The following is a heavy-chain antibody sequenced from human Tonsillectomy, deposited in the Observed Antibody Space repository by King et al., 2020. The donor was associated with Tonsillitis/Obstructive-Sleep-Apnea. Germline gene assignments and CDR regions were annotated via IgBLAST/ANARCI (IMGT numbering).Heavy chain of an antibody. D-gene: IGHD3-3*01. Sequence: VQLVESGGGLVQPGGSLRLSCAASGFTFSRYAMSWVRQAPGKGLEWVSSLTGSADSTYYADSVKGRFTISRDNSKNTLYLQMNSLIAEDTAVYYCAKDRSYDFWSGYYVGDYWGQGTLVTVSS. CDR1: GFTFSRYA. V-gene: IGHV3-23*04. CDR2: LTGSADST. J-gene: IGHJ4*02. CDR3: AKDRSYDFWSGYYVGDY.